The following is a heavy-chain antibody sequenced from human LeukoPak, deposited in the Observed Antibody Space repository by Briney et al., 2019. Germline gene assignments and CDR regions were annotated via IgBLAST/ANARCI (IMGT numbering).Heavy chain of an antibody. CDR2: IIPILGIA. CDR1: GGTFSSYA. V-gene: IGHV1-69*04. CDR3: ARSSNSPYYYYGMDV. Sequence: SVTVSCKASGGTFSSYAISWVRQAPGQGLEWMGRIIPILGIANYAQKFQGRVTITADKSTSTAYMELSSLRSEDTAVYYCARSSNSPYYYYGMDVWGQGTTVTVSS. D-gene: IGHD2/OR15-2a*01. J-gene: IGHJ6*02.